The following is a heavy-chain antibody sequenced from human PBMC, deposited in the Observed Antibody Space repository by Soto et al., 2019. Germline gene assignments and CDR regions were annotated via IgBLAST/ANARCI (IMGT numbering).Heavy chain of an antibody. J-gene: IGHJ4*02. V-gene: IGHV4-59*01. Sequence: SETLSLTCTVSGGSISSYYWSWIRQPPGKGLEWIGYIYYSGITDYNPSLKSRVTISVDTSKSQFSLKLSSVTAADTAVYYCARVKGQWEDQDWGQGALVTVSS. D-gene: IGHD1-26*01. CDR1: GGSISSYY. CDR2: IYYSGIT. CDR3: ARVKGQWEDQD.